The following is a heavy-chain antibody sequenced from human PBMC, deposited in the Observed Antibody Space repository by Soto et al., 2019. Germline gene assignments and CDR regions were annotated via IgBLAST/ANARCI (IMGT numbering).Heavy chain of an antibody. CDR1: GFTFSSYA. CDR2: ISYDGSNK. CDR3: ARDRARDGSGSYPFY. J-gene: IGHJ4*02. V-gene: IGHV3-30-3*01. D-gene: IGHD3-10*01. Sequence: PGGSLRLSCAASGFTFSSYAMHWVRQAPGKGLEWVAVISYDGSNKYYADSVKGRFTISRDNSKNTLYLQMNSLRAEDTAVYYCARDRARDGSGSYPFYWGQGTLVTVS.